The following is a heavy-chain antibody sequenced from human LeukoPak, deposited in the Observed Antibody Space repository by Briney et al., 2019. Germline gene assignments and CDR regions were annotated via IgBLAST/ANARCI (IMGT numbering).Heavy chain of an antibody. J-gene: IGHJ6*02. V-gene: IGHV3-23*01. D-gene: IGHD6-19*01. Sequence: PGGSLRLSCAASGSMFSSYGTSWVRQAPGKGLEWVSGISGSGGRTYYAGSVKGRFTISRDNSKNTLYLQMNSLRAEDTALYYCAKDKVSGWPYYYGLDVWGQGTTVTVSS. CDR1: GSMFSSYG. CDR3: AKDKVSGWPYYYGLDV. CDR2: ISGSGGRT.